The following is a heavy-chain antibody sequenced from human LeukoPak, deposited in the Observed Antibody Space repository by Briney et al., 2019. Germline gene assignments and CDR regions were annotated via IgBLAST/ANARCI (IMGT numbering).Heavy chain of an antibody. J-gene: IGHJ3*02. CDR2: IYHSGST. V-gene: IGHV4-30-2*01. Sequence: PSETLSLTCAVYGGSFSGYSWSWIRQPPGKGLEWIGYIYHSGSTYYNPSLKSRVTISVDRSKNQFSLKLSSVTAADTAVYYCARNKYYYDSSGDNAFDIWGQGTMVTVSS. CDR1: GGSFSGYS. CDR3: ARNKYYYDSSGDNAFDI. D-gene: IGHD3-22*01.